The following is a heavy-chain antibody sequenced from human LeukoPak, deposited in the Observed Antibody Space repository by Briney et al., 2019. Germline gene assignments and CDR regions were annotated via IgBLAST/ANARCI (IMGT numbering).Heavy chain of an antibody. D-gene: IGHD6-19*01. V-gene: IGHV1-69*13. CDR3: ARGLEGLVQSSFFDY. CDR2: IIPILGTA. Sequence: SVKVSCKASGGTFSSYAISWVRQAPGQGLEWMGGIIPILGTANYAQKFQGRVTITADESTSTAYMELSSLRSEDTAVYYCARGLEGLVQSSFFDYWGQGTLVTVSS. J-gene: IGHJ4*02. CDR1: GGTFSSYA.